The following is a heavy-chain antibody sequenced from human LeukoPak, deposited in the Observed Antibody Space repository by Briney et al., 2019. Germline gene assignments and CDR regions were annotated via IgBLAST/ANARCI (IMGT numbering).Heavy chain of an antibody. V-gene: IGHV4-39*01. CDR3: AAGYSTCRGRNFVPHH. CDR1: GRSISNTCHL. J-gene: IGHJ5*02. D-gene: IGHD1-26*01. CDR2: IHYSGST. Sequence: PSETLSLTCTVYGRSISNTCHLWGWVRQPPGKGLERIGNIHYSGSTYYNPSLKSRVTISVDTSKNQFFLKLTSVTAADTAVYDCAAGYSTCRGRNFVPHHWGQGTLVTVSS.